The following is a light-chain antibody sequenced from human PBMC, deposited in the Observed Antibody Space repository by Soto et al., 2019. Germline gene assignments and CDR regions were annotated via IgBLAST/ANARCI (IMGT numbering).Light chain of an antibody. CDR1: QSFRGL. Sequence: EVVLTQSPVTLSLSPGERATLSCRASQSFRGLLAWYQQKPGQAPRLLIYDAYNRATGIPPRFSGSGSGTDFPLTLSSLEPEDSAVYYCQQRHMWPITFGQGTRLEIK. J-gene: IGKJ5*01. CDR3: QQRHMWPIT. CDR2: DAY. V-gene: IGKV3-11*01.